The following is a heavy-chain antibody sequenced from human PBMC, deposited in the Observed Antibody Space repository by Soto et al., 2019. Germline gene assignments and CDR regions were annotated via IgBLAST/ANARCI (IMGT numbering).Heavy chain of an antibody. Sequence: GSLRLSCAASGFTFSSYAMSWVRQAPGKGLEWVSAISGSGGSTYYADSVKGRFTISRDNSKNTLYLQMNSLRAEDTAVYYCAKSTIGAAAGHYYYYYGMDVWGQGTTVTVSS. J-gene: IGHJ6*02. CDR2: ISGSGGST. CDR3: AKSTIGAAAGHYYYYYGMDV. CDR1: GFTFSSYA. V-gene: IGHV3-23*01. D-gene: IGHD6-13*01.